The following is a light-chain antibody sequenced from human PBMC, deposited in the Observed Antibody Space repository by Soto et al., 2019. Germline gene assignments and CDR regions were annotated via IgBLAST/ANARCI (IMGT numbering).Light chain of an antibody. CDR2: SDN. CDR3: ATWDDSLNAWV. CDR1: NSNIGSYT. Sequence: QSVLPQPPSASGTPGQRVTISCSGRNSNIGSYTVNWYLQLPGTAPKLLIYSDNQRPSGVPDRFSGSKSGTSASLAISGLQSEDEADYYCATWDDSLNAWVFGGGTQLTVL. V-gene: IGLV1-44*01. J-gene: IGLJ3*02.